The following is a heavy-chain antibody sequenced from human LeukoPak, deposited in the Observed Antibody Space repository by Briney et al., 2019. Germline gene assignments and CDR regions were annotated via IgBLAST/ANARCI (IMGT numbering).Heavy chain of an antibody. V-gene: IGHV1-69*13. CDR3: ARFFYGSGGRNWFDP. CDR2: IIPIFGTA. CDR1: GGTFSSYA. J-gene: IGHJ5*02. D-gene: IGHD3-10*01. Sequence: SVKVSCKASGGTFSSYAISWVRQAPGQGLEWMGXIIPIFGTANYAQKFQGRVTITADESTSTAYMELSSLRSEDTAVYYCARFFYGSGGRNWFDPWGQGTLVTVSS.